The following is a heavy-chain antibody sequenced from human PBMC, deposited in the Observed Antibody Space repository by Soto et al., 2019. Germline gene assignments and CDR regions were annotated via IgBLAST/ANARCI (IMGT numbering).Heavy chain of an antibody. CDR2: INHSGST. Sequence: SETLSLTCAVYGGSFSGYYWSWIRQPPGKGLEWIGEINHSGSTNYNPSLKSRVTISVDTSKNQFSLKLSSVTAADTAVYYCARGRVGVSGSYYLRTWFDPGGKEPLVTVYS. D-gene: IGHD3-10*01. CDR3: ARGRVGVSGSYYLRTWFDP. V-gene: IGHV4-34*01. J-gene: IGHJ5*02. CDR1: GGSFSGYY.